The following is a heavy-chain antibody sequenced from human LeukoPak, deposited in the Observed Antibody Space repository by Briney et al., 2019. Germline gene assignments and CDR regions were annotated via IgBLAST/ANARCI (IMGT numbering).Heavy chain of an antibody. V-gene: IGHV3-21*01. D-gene: IGHD6-13*01. J-gene: IGHJ4*02. CDR3: ASREGSAAGTGDY. CDR2: ISSTSSYI. CDR1: GFTFSTYS. Sequence: GGSLRLSCAASGFTFSTYSMNWVRQAPGKGLEWVSSISSTSSYIYYADSVKGRFTISRDNAKNSLYLQMNSLRAEDTAVYYCASREGSAAGTGDYWGQGTLVTVSS.